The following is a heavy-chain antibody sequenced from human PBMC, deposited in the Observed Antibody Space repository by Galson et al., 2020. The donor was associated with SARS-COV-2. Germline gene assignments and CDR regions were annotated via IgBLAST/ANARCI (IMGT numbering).Heavy chain of an antibody. Sequence: QLGESLKISCAASGFTFSSYGMHWVRQAPGKGLEWVAVISYDGSNKSYADSVKGRFTISRDNSKNTLYLQMNSLRAEDTAVYYCAKDIPTYSSGWYLSGFDYWGQGTLVTVSS. CDR1: GFTFSSYG. J-gene: IGHJ4*02. V-gene: IGHV3-30*18. D-gene: IGHD6-19*01. CDR2: ISYDGSNK. CDR3: AKDIPTYSSGWYLSGFDY.